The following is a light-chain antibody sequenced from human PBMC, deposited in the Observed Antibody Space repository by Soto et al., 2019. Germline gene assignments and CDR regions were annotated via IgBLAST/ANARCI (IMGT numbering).Light chain of an antibody. V-gene: IGLV1-44*01. CDR3: AAWDDSLNGHYGV. Sequence: QSVLTQPPSASGTPGQRVTISCSGSSSNIGSNTVNWYQQLPGTAPKLLIYSNNQRPSGVPDRFSGSKSGTSASLAISGLQSEDEADYYCAAWDDSLNGHYGVFGGGTKLTVL. CDR1: SSNIGSNT. J-gene: IGLJ3*02. CDR2: SNN.